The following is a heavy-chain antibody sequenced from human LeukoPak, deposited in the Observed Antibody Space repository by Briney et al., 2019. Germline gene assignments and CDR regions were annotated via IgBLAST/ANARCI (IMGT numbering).Heavy chain of an antibody. CDR3: ASLLGTGWYYYDSSGYS. D-gene: IGHD3-22*01. CDR2: INHSGST. V-gene: IGHV4-39*07. CDR1: GGSISSSSYY. J-gene: IGHJ4*02. Sequence: SETLSLTCTVSGGSISSSSYYWSWIRQPPGKGLEWIGEINHSGSTNYNPSLKSRVTISVDTSKNQFSLKLSSVTAADTAVYYCASLLGTGWYYYDSSGYSWGQGTLVTVSS.